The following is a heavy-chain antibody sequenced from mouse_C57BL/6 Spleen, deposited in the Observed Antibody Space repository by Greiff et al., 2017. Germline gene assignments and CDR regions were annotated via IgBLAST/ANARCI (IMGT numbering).Heavy chain of an antibody. CDR2: IDPSDSDT. J-gene: IGHJ2*01. Sequence: QVQLQQPGAELVRPGSSVKLSCKASGYTFTSYWMPWVKQRPIQGLEWIGNIDPSDSDTHSNQKFKDKATLTVDKSSSTAYMQLSSLTSEDSAVYYCAREGDEGLDYWGQGTTLTVAS. V-gene: IGHV1-52*01. CDR3: AREGDEGLDY. CDR1: GYTFTSYW.